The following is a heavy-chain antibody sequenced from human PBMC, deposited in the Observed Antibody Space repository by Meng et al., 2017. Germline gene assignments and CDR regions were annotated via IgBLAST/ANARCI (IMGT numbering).Heavy chain of an antibody. CDR2: ISYDGSNK. CDR1: GFTFSSYA. CDR3: ASMGY. D-gene: IGHD3-10*01. Sequence: QVQLVESGGGGVQPGRSLRLSCAASGFTFSSYAMHWVRQAPGKGLEWVAVISYDGSNKYYADSVKGRFTISRDNSKNTLYLQMNSLRAEDTAVYYCASMGYWGQGTLVTVSS. J-gene: IGHJ4*02. V-gene: IGHV3-30*01.